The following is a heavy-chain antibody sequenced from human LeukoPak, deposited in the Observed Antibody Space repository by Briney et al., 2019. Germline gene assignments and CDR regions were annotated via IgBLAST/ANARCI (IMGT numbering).Heavy chain of an antibody. CDR1: GFTVSNNY. Sequence: GGSLRLSCAASGFTVSNNYMGWVRQAPGKGLEWVSVIYSDGSTYYADSVKGRFTISRDNSKNIIYLEMNSLRAEDTAVYYCAKERNLEIAVAGTIFDYWGQGTLVTVSS. D-gene: IGHD6-19*01. J-gene: IGHJ4*02. CDR2: IYSDGST. V-gene: IGHV3-66*01. CDR3: AKERNLEIAVAGTIFDY.